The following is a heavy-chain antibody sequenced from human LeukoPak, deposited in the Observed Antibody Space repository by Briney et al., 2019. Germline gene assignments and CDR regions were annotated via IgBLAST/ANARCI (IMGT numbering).Heavy chain of an antibody. CDR2: INSDGSST. D-gene: IGHD3-9*01. CDR1: GFTFSSYW. CDR3: ARGQYHYDILTGYSYSGLPKGPIDV. V-gene: IGHV3-74*01. Sequence: GGSLRLSCAASGFTFSSYWMHWVRQAPGKGLVWVSRINSDGSSTSYADSVKGRFTISRDNAKNTLYLQMNSLRAEDTAVYYCARGQYHYDILTGYSYSGLPKGPIDVWGQGTTVTVSS. J-gene: IGHJ6*02.